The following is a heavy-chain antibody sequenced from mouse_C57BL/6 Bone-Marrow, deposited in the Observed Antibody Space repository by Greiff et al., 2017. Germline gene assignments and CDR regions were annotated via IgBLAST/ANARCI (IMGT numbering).Heavy chain of an antibody. Sequence: VQLQQSGAELVKPGASVKLSCTASGFNIKDYYMHWVKQRTEQGLEWIGRIDPEDGETKYASKFQGKATITADTSSNTAYLQLSSLTSEDTAVYYCARWLLQYFDYWGQGTTLTVSS. CDR3: ARWLLQYFDY. CDR1: GFNIKDYY. V-gene: IGHV14-2*01. D-gene: IGHD2-3*01. CDR2: IDPEDGET. J-gene: IGHJ2*01.